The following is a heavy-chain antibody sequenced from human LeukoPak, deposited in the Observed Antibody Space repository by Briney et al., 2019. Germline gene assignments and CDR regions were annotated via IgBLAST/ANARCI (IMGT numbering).Heavy chain of an antibody. D-gene: IGHD3-22*01. CDR1: GGSINSGGYY. J-gene: IGHJ4*02. V-gene: IGHV4-31*03. CDR3: ARGGYYYDTCGPFDY. Sequence: SETLSLTCTVSGGSINSGGYYWGWIRQHPGKGLEWIGYISHSGSTSYNPSLKSRVTISVDTSNNEFSLRLTSVTAADTAVYYCARGGYYYDTCGPFDYWGQGTLVTVSS. CDR2: ISHSGST.